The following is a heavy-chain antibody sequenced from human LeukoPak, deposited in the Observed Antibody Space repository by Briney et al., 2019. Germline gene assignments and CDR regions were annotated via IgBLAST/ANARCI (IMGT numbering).Heavy chain of an antibody. Sequence: GGSLRLSCGASGFTFRNFWMNWVRQAPGKGLEWVANIKDDGSDKYYVDSVKGRFSISKDNAKNSLYLQMNSLRAEDTAVYYCAKDTRYYYDPFDYWGQGTLVTVSS. CDR3: AKDTRYYYDPFDY. CDR2: IKDDGSDK. CDR1: GFTFRNFW. D-gene: IGHD3-22*01. V-gene: IGHV3-7*03. J-gene: IGHJ4*02.